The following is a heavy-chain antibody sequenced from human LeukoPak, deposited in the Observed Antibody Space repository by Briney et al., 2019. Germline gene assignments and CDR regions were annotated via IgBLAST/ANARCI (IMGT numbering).Heavy chain of an antibody. CDR3: ERGATNPNNFDY. V-gene: IGHV4-4*07. J-gene: IGHJ4*02. CDR1: GGSISSYY. CDR2: IYTSGST. Sequence: SETLSLTCTVSGGSISSYYWSWIRQPAGKGLEWIGRIYTSGSTNYNPSLRSRVTMSVDTSKNQFSLKLSSVTAADTAVYSCERGATNPNNFDYWGQGTLVTVSS.